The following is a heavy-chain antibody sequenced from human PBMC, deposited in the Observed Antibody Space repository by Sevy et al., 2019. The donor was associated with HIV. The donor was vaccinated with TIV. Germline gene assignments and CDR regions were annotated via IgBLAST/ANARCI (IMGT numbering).Heavy chain of an antibody. D-gene: IGHD2-15*01. J-gene: IGHJ3*02. CDR2: INPNSGGT. V-gene: IGHV1-2*04. Sequence: ASVKVSCKASGYTFTDYYMHWVRQAPGQGLEWMGWINPNSGGTNYAQKFQGWVTMTRDTSISTAYMELSRLRSDDTAVYYCAKLRRGWTDHDAFDIWGQGSMVTVSS. CDR3: AKLRRGWTDHDAFDI. CDR1: GYTFTDYY.